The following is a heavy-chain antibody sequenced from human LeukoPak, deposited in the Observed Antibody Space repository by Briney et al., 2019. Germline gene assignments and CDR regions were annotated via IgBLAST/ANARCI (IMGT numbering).Heavy chain of an antibody. CDR2: IYYSGST. D-gene: IGHD2-8*01. J-gene: IGHJ4*02. CDR3: ARARASPCTNGVCYTRYYFDY. CDR1: GGSISSGDYY. Sequence: SETLSLTCTVSGGSISSGDYYWSWIRQPPGKGLEWIGYIYYSGSTYYNPSLKSRVTISVDTSENQFSLKLSSVTAAGTAVYYCARARASPCTNGVCYTRYYFDYWGQGTLVTVSS. V-gene: IGHV4-30-4*01.